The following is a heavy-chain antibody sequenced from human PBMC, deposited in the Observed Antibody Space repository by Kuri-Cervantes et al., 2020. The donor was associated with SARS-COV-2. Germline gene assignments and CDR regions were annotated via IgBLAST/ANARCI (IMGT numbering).Heavy chain of an antibody. Sequence: SETLSLTCTVSGGSISSYYWSWIRQPPGKGLEWIGYIYYSGSTNYNPSLKSRVTISVDTSKNQFSLKLSSVTAADTAVYYCARVSANYNDSSGYITTALSYFDYWGQGTLVTVSS. V-gene: IGHV4-59*01. D-gene: IGHD3-22*01. CDR1: GGSISSYY. CDR2: IYYSGST. CDR3: ARVSANYNDSSGYITTALSYFDY. J-gene: IGHJ4*02.